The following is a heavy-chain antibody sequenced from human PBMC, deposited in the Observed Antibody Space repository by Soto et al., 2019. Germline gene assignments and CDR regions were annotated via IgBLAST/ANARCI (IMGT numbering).Heavy chain of an antibody. CDR2: IYYSGRT. J-gene: IGHJ4*02. V-gene: IGHV4-59*01. D-gene: IGHD2-21*02. Sequence: KPSETLSLTCTVSGGSISSYYWSWIRQPPGKGLEWIGYIYYSGRTNYNPSLKIRVTISVDTSKNQFSLKLSSVTAADTAVYYCARGQAYCSGDCYAPEFDYWGQGTLVTVSS. CDR1: GGSISSYY. CDR3: ARGQAYCSGDCYAPEFDY.